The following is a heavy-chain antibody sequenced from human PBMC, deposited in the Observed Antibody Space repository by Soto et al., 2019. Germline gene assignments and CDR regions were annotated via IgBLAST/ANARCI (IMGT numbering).Heavy chain of an antibody. CDR3: ARAPNARMTYSSSWDLDY. CDR1: GFTFSDYY. V-gene: IGHV3-11*01. J-gene: IGHJ4*02. D-gene: IGHD6-13*01. CDR2: ISSSGSTI. Sequence: GGSLRLSCAASGFTFSDYYMSWIRQAPGKGLEWVSYISSSGSTIYYADSVKGRFTISRDNAKNSLYLQMNSLRAEDTAVYYCARAPNARMTYSSSWDLDYWGQGTLVTVSS.